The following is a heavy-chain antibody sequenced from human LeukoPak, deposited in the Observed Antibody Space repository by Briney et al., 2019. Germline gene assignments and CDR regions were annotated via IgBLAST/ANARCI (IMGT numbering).Heavy chain of an antibody. D-gene: IGHD6-13*01. J-gene: IGHJ6*02. V-gene: IGHV1-8*01. CDR1: GYTFTSYD. CDR3: ARDLKEQLVPDYYYYYGMDV. CDR2: MNPNSGNT. Sequence: ASVKVSCKASGYTFTSYDINWVRQATGQGLEWMGWMNPNSGNTGYAQKFQGRVTMTRNTSISTAYMELSSLRSEDTAVYYCARDLKEQLVPDYYYYYGMDVWGQGTTVTVSS.